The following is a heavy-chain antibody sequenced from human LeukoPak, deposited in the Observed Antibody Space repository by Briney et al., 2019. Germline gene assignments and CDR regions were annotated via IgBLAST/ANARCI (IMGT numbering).Heavy chain of an antibody. J-gene: IGHJ4*02. CDR2: INPNSGGT. V-gene: IGHV1-2*02. Sequence: ASVKVSCKASGYTFTDYYMHWVRQAPGQGLEWMGWINPNSGGTNFAQDFQGRVTMTRDTSISTAYMELSTLRSDDTAVYYCARDYDSSGYYLGYWGQGTLVTVSS. D-gene: IGHD3-22*01. CDR3: ARDYDSSGYYLGY. CDR1: GYTFTDYY.